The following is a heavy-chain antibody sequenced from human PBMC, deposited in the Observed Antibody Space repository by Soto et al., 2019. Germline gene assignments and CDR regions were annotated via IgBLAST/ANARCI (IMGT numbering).Heavy chain of an antibody. CDR3: ARGATVTQYDY. V-gene: IGHV4-61*01. D-gene: IGHD4-17*01. Sequence: ASETLSLTCTVSGVSVSSGSFYWAWIRQPPGKGLEWIGFGSYSGTTNYKPSLKSRVTISVDTSRSQISLKVSSLTAADMAVYYCARGATVTQYDYWGQGTLVTVSS. CDR1: GVSVSSGSFY. J-gene: IGHJ4*02. CDR2: GSYSGTT.